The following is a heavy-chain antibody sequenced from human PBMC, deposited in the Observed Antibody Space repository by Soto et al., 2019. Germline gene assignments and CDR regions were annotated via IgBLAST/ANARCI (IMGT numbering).Heavy chain of an antibody. Sequence: QVQLVQSGAEVKKPGASVKVSCKASGYTFNSYAMHWVRQAPGQRLEWMGWINAGNGNTKYSQKFQGRVTITRDTSASTAYMELSSLRSEDTAVYYCARKLTGYSYYFDYWGQGTLVTVSS. J-gene: IGHJ4*02. CDR2: INAGNGNT. CDR1: GYTFNSYA. D-gene: IGHD3-9*01. CDR3: ARKLTGYSYYFDY. V-gene: IGHV1-3*01.